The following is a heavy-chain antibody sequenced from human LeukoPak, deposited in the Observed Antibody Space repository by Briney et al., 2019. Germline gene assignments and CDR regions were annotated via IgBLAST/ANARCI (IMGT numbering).Heavy chain of an antibody. CDR3: ATFFTMVRGVFDY. CDR1: GYTLTELS. CDR2: FDPEDGET. V-gene: IGHV1-24*01. Sequence: ASVKVSCKVSGYTLTELSMHWVRQAPGKGLEWMGGFDPEDGETIYAQKFQGRVTMAEDTSTDTAYMELSSLRSEDTAVYYCATFFTMVRGVFDYWGQGTLVTVSS. D-gene: IGHD3-10*01. J-gene: IGHJ4*02.